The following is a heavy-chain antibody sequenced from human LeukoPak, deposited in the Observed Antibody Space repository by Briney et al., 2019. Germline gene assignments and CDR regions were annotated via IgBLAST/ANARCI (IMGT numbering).Heavy chain of an antibody. D-gene: IGHD3-22*01. V-gene: IGHV1-46*01. CDR1: GYTFTSYY. Sequence: ASVKVSCKASGYTFTSYYMHWVRQAPGQGLEWMGIINPSGGSTSYAQKFQGRVTMTRDTSTSTVYMELSSLRSEDTAVYYCARGDYYDSSGYYFFDYWGQGTLVTVSS. CDR2: INPSGGST. J-gene: IGHJ4*02. CDR3: ARGDYYDSSGYYFFDY.